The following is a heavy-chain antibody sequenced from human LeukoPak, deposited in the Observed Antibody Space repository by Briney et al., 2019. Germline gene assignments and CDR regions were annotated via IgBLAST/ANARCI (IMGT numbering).Heavy chain of an antibody. CDR1: GYSFTSYW. Sequence: ESLKISCKGSGYSFTSYWIGWVRQMPGKGLEWMGIIYPGDSDTRYSPSFQGQVTISADKSISTAYLQWSSLKASDTAMYYCATSHPRYYYYYGMDVWGQGTTVTVSS. J-gene: IGHJ6*02. CDR2: IYPGDSDT. CDR3: ATSHPRYYYYYGMDV. V-gene: IGHV5-51*01.